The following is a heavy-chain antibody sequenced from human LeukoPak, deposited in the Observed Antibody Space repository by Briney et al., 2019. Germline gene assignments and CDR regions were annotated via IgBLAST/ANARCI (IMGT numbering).Heavy chain of an antibody. CDR3: AGYGDYAFDP. CDR1: GFTFSSYA. CDR2: ISYDGSNK. Sequence: GRSLRLSCAASGFTFSSYAMHWVRQAPGKGLEWVAVISYDGSNKYYADSVKGRFTISRDNSKNTLYLQMNSLRAEDTAVYYCAGYGDYAFDPWGQGTLVTVTS. V-gene: IGHV3-30-3*01. J-gene: IGHJ5*02. D-gene: IGHD4-17*01.